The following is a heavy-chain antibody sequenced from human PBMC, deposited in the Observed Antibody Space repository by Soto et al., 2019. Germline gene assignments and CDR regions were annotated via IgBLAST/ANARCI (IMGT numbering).Heavy chain of an antibody. Sequence: GGSLRLSCAASGFTFSGSAMHWVRQASGKGLEWVGRIRSKANSYATAYAASVKGRFTISRDDSKNTAYLQMNSLKTEDTAVYYCTRKPDVVGATAFDIWGQGTMVTVSS. J-gene: IGHJ3*02. D-gene: IGHD1-26*01. CDR2: IRSKANSYAT. CDR3: TRKPDVVGATAFDI. CDR1: GFTFSGSA. V-gene: IGHV3-73*01.